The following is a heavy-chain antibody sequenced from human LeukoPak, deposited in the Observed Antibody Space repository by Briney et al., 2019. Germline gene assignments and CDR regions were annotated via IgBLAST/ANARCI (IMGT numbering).Heavy chain of an antibody. J-gene: IGHJ6*03. CDR3: ARAYCSSTSCSPGVYYMDV. Sequence: SETLSLTCTVSGGSISSYYWSWIRQPAGKGLEWIGRIYTSGSTNYNPSLKSRVTISVDKSKNQFSLKLSSVTAADTAVYYCARAYCSSTSCSPGVYYMDVWAKGTTVTVSS. D-gene: IGHD2-2*01. CDR2: IYTSGST. V-gene: IGHV4-4*07. CDR1: GGSISSYY.